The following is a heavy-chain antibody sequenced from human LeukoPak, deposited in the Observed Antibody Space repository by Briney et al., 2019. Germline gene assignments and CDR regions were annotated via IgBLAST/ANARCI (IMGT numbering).Heavy chain of an antibody. CDR3: ARRPFYDILTGRRFDY. CDR1: GGSFSGYY. Sequence: SETLSLTCAVYGGSFSGYYWSWIRQPPGKGLEWIGEINHSGSTNYNPSLKSRVTISVDTSKNQFSLKLSSVTAADTAVYYCARRPFYDILTGRRFDYWGQGTLVTVSS. J-gene: IGHJ4*02. V-gene: IGHV4-34*01. CDR2: INHSGST. D-gene: IGHD3-9*01.